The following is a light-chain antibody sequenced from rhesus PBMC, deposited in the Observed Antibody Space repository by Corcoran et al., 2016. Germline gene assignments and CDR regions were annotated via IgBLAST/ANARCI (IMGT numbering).Light chain of an antibody. CDR3: CSYTTAGSSI. CDR2: SVN. V-gene: IGLV2S7*01. CDR1: DSDIGAYDY. Sequence: QSAPTQPPSMSGSPGQSVIISCTGTDSDIGAYDYVSWYQQYPDKAPKLMIYSVNYRPSGVSNRFSGSKSGNTASLTISDLQAEDESDYYCCSYTTAGSSIFGVGTRLTVL. J-gene: IGLJ1*01.